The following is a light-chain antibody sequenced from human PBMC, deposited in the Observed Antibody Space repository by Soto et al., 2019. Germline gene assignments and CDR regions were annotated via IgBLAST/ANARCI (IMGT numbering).Light chain of an antibody. CDR3: QHYNDLPLT. J-gene: IGKJ4*01. V-gene: IGKV3-20*01. Sequence: EIVLTQSPGTLSLSPGERATLSCRASQSVSSDYLAWYQQKPGQTPKVLIYRASSRATGIPDRFSGSGSGTDFTLTISRLEPEDFAVYSCQHYNDLPLTFGGGTKVEIK. CDR2: RAS. CDR1: QSVSSDY.